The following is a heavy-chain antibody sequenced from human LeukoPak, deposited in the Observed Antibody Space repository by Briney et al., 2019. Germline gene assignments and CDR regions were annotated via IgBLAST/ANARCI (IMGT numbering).Heavy chain of an antibody. Sequence: GGPLRLSCAASGFTFSSYAMSWVRQAPGKGLEWVSAISGSGYDTYHADSVKGRFTISRDSSKNTLYLQMNGLRAEDTAVYHCAKSRSVADAFDIWGHGTMVTVSS. V-gene: IGHV3-23*01. D-gene: IGHD6-19*01. CDR2: ISGSGYDT. CDR3: AKSRSVADAFDI. J-gene: IGHJ3*02. CDR1: GFTFSSYA.